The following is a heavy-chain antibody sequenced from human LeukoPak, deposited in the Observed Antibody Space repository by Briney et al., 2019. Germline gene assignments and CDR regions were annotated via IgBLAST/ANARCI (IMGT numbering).Heavy chain of an antibody. Sequence: GGSLRLSCAASGFTFSSYGMHWVRQAPGKGLEWVAVISSDGSNKYYADPVEGRFTASRDNSKNTLSLQMNSLRPEDTAVYYCAKEKFDWGTMYYFDYWGQGTLVTVSS. D-gene: IGHD3-9*01. J-gene: IGHJ4*02. CDR2: ISSDGSNK. CDR1: GFTFSSYG. CDR3: AKEKFDWGTMYYFDY. V-gene: IGHV3-30*18.